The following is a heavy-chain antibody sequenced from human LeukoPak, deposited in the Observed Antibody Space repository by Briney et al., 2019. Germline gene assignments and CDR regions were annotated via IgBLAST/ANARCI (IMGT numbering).Heavy chain of an antibody. CDR1: GGTFSSYA. V-gene: IGHV1-69*05. J-gene: IGHJ6*03. Sequence: SVKVSCKASGGTFSSYAISWVRQALGQGLEWMGRIIPIFGTANYAQKFQGRVTITTDESTSTAYMELSSLRSEDTAVYYCAIAAAQYYYYYYMDVWGKGTTVTVSS. CDR2: IIPIFGTA. CDR3: AIAAAQYYYYYYMDV. D-gene: IGHD6-13*01.